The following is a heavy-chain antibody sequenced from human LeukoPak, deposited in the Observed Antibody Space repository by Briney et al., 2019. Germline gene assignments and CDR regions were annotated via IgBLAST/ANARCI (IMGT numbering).Heavy chain of an antibody. J-gene: IGHJ3*02. CDR3: AKDISWSMGGAFDI. CDR1: GFTFDDYA. CDR2: ISWNSGSI. D-gene: IGHD6-13*01. V-gene: IGHV3-9*01. Sequence: GGSLRLSCAASGFTFDDYAMHWVRQAPGEGLEWVSGISWNSGSIGYADSVKGRFTISRDNAKNSLYLQMNSLRAEDTALYYCAKDISWSMGGAFDIWGQGTMVTVSS.